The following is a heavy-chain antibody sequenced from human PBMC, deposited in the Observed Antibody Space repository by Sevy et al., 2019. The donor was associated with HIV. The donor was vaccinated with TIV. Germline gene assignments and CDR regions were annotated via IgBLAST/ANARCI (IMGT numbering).Heavy chain of an antibody. CDR3: AREGGYTSAWSPGNY. J-gene: IGHJ4*02. CDR1: GFTFNTHA. D-gene: IGHD6-19*01. Sequence: GGSLRLSCAASGFTFNTHAMHWVRQAPGKGLEWVALISYDGIIKYYADPVKGRLTISRDNSKNTRSLQMNSPRIEDTAVYYCAREGGYTSAWSPGNYWGQGTLVTVSS. V-gene: IGHV3-30*04. CDR2: ISYDGIIK.